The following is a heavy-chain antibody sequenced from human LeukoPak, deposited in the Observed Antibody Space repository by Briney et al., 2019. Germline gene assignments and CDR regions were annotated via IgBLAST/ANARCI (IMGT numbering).Heavy chain of an antibody. V-gene: IGHV1-2*02. J-gene: IGHJ5*02. Sequence: ASVKVSCKASGYTFTVYYMHWVRQAPGQGLEWMGWINPNSGGTNYAQKFQGRVTMTRNTSISTAYMELTSLRSEDTAVYYCAREYQLLGTVYNYFDPWGQGTLVTVSS. CDR2: INPNSGGT. D-gene: IGHD2-2*01. CDR1: GYTFTVYY. CDR3: AREYQLLGTVYNYFDP.